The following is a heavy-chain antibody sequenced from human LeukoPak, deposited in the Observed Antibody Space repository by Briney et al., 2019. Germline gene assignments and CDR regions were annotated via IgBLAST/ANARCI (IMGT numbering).Heavy chain of an antibody. CDR1: GFTFSSYG. Sequence: PGGSLRLSCAASGFTFSSYGMHWVRQAPGKGLEWVAVIWYDGSNKYYADSVKGRFTISRDNSKNTLYLQMNSLRAEDTAVYYCARGGYSYGPFDYWGQGTLVTVSS. CDR2: IWYDGSNK. V-gene: IGHV3-33*01. CDR3: ARGGYSYGPFDY. J-gene: IGHJ4*02. D-gene: IGHD5-18*01.